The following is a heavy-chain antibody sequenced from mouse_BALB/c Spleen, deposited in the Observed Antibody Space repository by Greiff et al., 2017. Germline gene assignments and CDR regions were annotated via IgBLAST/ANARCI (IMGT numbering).Heavy chain of an antibody. CDR1: GFDFSRYW. J-gene: IGHJ4*01. CDR2: INPDSSTI. CDR3: ARWALMIYYAMDD. V-gene: IGHV4-1*02. D-gene: IGHD2-3*01. Sequence: EVKLLESGGGLVQPGGSLKLSCAASGFDFSRYWMSWVRQAPGKGLEWIGEINPDSSTINYTPSLKDKFIISRDNAKNTLYLQMSKVRSEDTALYYCARWALMIYYAMDDWGQGTSVTVSS.